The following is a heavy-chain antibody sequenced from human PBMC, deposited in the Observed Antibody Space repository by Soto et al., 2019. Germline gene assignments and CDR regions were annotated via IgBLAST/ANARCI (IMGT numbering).Heavy chain of an antibody. CDR1: GFTFSNYW. V-gene: IGHV3-74*03. CDR3: AIYCGRDSGVTSTGWNP. Sequence: GGSLILSYAASGFTFSNYWMNWVRQAPGKGLVWVSYINSDGSSTKYADSVKGRFTISRDNAKNTLYLQMNSLRGEDTAVYYCAIYCGRDSGVTSTGWNPWGQGTLVTVSS. CDR2: INSDGSST. D-gene: IGHD1-26*01. J-gene: IGHJ5*02.